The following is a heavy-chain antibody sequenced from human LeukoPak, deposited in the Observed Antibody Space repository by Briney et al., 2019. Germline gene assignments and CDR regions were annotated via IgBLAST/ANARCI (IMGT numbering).Heavy chain of an antibody. CDR3: ARPSGSYYYDAFDI. Sequence: GGSLRLSCAASGFTFSGYWIHWVRQAPGKGLVWVSRINSDGSSTSYADSVKGRFTISRDNAKKTLYLQMNSLRAEDTAVYYCARPSGSYYYDAFDIWGQGTMVTVSS. D-gene: IGHD3-10*01. CDR2: INSDGSST. J-gene: IGHJ3*02. V-gene: IGHV3-74*01. CDR1: GFTFSGYW.